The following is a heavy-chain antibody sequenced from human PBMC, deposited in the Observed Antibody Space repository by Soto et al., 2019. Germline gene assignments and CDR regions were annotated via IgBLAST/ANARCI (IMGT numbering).Heavy chain of an antibody. Sequence: SETLSLTCAVSGGSIGGAGYSWSWIRQPPGGGLDWIGYIYESGTILYNPSLKTRLTISLNWSDKQFSLTLNSVTAADTAVYYCARPHLYYGPANYHNLMFDPWGQGTQATVSS. CDR1: GGSIGGAGYS. D-gene: IGHD3-10*01. CDR3: ARPHLYYGPANYHNLMFDP. V-gene: IGHV4-30-2*01. J-gene: IGHJ5*02. CDR2: IYESGTI.